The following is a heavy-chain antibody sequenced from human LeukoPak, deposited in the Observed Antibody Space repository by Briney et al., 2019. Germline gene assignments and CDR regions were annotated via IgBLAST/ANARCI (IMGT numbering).Heavy chain of an antibody. J-gene: IGHJ5*02. CDR1: GGSFSGYY. D-gene: IGHD6-25*01. CDR2: INHSGST. CDR3: ARGRGRFDP. V-gene: IGHV4-34*01. Sequence: SEALSLTCAVYGGSFSGYYWSWIRQPPGKGLEWIGEINHSGSTNYNPSLKSRVTISVDTSKNQFSLKLSSVTAADTAVYYCARGRGRFDPWGQGTLVTVSS.